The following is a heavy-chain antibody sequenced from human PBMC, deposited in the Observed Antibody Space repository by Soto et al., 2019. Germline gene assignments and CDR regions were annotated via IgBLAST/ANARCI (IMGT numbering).Heavy chain of an antibody. CDR3: EKEGGYCSGGSCDSGDCFDY. D-gene: IGHD2-15*01. CDR1: GFTFSSYG. V-gene: IGHV3-30*18. CDR2: VSFDGSSK. J-gene: IGHJ4*02. Sequence: QVQLVESGGGVVQSGRSLRLSCTASGFTFSSYGMHWVRQAPGKGLEWVAVVSFDGSSKYYGDSVKGRFTISRDNSKNTRYLQMNSLIVEDTAVYYCEKEGGYCSGGSCDSGDCFDYWGQGTLVTVSS.